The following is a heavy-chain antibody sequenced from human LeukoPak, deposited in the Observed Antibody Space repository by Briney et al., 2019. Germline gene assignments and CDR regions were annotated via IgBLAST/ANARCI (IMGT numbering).Heavy chain of an antibody. CDR1: GYTFTGYY. D-gene: IGHD1-26*01. CDR3: ARDNSVGDNAWWFDP. J-gene: IGHJ5*02. CDR2: INPHSGGT. Sequence: ASVKVSCKASGYTFTGYYIHWVRQAPGQGLEWMGWINPHSGGTNYAQKLQGRVTMTTDTSTSTDYMELSSLRSEDTAIYYCARDNSVGDNAWWFDPWGQGTLVTVSS. V-gene: IGHV1-2*02.